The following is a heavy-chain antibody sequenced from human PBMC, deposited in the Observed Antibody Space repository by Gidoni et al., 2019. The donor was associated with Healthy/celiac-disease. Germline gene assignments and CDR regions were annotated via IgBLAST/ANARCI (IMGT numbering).Heavy chain of an antibody. D-gene: IGHD3-16*02. Sequence: VQLQQWGAGLLKPSETLSLTCTVYGGSFSGYYWSWIRQPPGKGLEWIGEINHSGSTNYNPSLKSRVTISVDTSKNQFSLKLSSVTAADTAVYYCARGRYVWGSYRPTYFDYWGQGTLVTVSS. CDR3: ARGRYVWGSYRPTYFDY. J-gene: IGHJ4*02. CDR1: GGSFSGYY. V-gene: IGHV4-34*01. CDR2: INHSGST.